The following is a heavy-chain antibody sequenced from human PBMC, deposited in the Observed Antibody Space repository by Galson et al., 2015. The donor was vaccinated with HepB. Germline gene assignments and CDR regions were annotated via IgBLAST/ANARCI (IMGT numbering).Heavy chain of an antibody. CDR3: ARDLRGDDFWSGYYNYYYYGMDV. D-gene: IGHD3-3*01. CDR2: ISSSSSTI. J-gene: IGHJ6*02. Sequence: SLRLSCAASGFTFSSYSMNWVRQAPGKGLEWVSYISSSSSTIYYADSVKGRFTISRDNAKNSLYLQMNSLRAEDTAVYYCARDLRGDDFWSGYYNYYYYGMDVWGQGTTVTVSS. CDR1: GFTFSSYS. V-gene: IGHV3-48*01.